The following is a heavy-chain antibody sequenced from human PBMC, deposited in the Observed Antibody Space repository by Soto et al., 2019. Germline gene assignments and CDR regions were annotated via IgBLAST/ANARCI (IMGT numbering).Heavy chain of an antibody. Sequence: ASVKVSCKASGHTLSDYYLHWVRQAPGQGLEWMGWINPNSGATKYAQKFQGRVTLTRDTSINTAYMELTRLTSDDTAVYYCARRTNPLALGGVIPYFDYWGQGPLVTVSS. CDR3: ARRTNPLALGGVIPYFDY. J-gene: IGHJ4*03. CDR2: INPNSGAT. CDR1: GHTLSDYY. D-gene: IGHD2-8*02. V-gene: IGHV1-2*02.